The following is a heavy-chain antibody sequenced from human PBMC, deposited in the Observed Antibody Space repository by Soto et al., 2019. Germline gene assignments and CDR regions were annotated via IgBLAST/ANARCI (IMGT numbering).Heavy chain of an antibody. Sequence: KSSETLSLTCTVSGGSISSYYWSWIRQPPGKGLEWIGYIYYSGSTNYNPSLKSRVTISVDTSKNQFSLKLSSVTAADTAVYYCARDREHYYYGMDVWGQGTTVTVSS. CDR1: GGSISSYY. CDR2: IYYSGST. J-gene: IGHJ6*02. CDR3: ARDREHYYYGMDV. V-gene: IGHV4-59*01.